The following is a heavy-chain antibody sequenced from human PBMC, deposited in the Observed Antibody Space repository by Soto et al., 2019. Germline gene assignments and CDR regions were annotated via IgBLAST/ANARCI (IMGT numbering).Heavy chain of an antibody. D-gene: IGHD3-10*01. Sequence: EVQLVESGGGLVQPGGSLRLSCAAPGFTFSSYWMSWVRQAPGKGLEWVANIKQDGSEKYYVDSVKGRFTISRDNAKNSLYLQMNSLRAEDTAVYYCARLNLWFGELSDAFDIWGQGTMVTVSS. J-gene: IGHJ3*02. CDR3: ARLNLWFGELSDAFDI. CDR2: IKQDGSEK. V-gene: IGHV3-7*05. CDR1: GFTFSSYW.